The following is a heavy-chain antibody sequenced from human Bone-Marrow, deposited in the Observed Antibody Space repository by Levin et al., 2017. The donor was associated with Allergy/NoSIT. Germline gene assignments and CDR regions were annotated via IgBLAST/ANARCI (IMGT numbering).Heavy chain of an antibody. D-gene: IGHD1-26*01. CDR3: VRERRYGGFGRYYYYMDV. CDR2: ISYSGNT. V-gene: IGHV4-31*03. J-gene: IGHJ6*03. Sequence: SQTLSLTCKVSGGSIGSGDYYWSWVRQHSGKGLEWIGYISYSGNTNYSPSLKSRVTISVDTSEEQFSLKVTSVTAADTAVYYCVRERRYGGFGRYYYYMDVWGEGITVTVSS. CDR1: GGSIGSGDYY.